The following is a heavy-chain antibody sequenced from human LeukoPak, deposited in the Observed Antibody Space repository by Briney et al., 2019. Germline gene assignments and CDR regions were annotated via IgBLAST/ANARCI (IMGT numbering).Heavy chain of an antibody. V-gene: IGHV3-30*03. Sequence: GGSLRLSCAASGFTLSNYVMHWVRQAPGKGLEWVAVISYDGSNKYYADSVKGRFTISRDNSKNTLYLQMNSLRGEDTAVYYCARGGVGHTTMVTLEYWGLGTLVTVSS. J-gene: IGHJ4*02. CDR1: GFTLSNYV. CDR3: ARGGVGHTTMVTLEY. CDR2: ISYDGSNK. D-gene: IGHD5-18*01.